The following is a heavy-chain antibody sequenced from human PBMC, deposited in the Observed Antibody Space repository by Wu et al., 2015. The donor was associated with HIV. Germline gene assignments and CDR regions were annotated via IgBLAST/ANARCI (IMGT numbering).Heavy chain of an antibody. CDR2: ISAYNGNI. Sequence: QVQLVQSGAEVKKSGASMKVSCKASGYTFTHYGISWVRQAPGQGLEWMGWISAYNGNINYAYKFQGRVTMTTDTSTNTAYMELRSLRSDDTAVYYCARGGWEGSGDDRLPTDYWGQGTLVTVSS. CDR3: ARGGWEGSGDDRLPTDY. V-gene: IGHV1-18*01. J-gene: IGHJ4*02. D-gene: IGHD4-17*01. CDR1: GYTFTHYG.